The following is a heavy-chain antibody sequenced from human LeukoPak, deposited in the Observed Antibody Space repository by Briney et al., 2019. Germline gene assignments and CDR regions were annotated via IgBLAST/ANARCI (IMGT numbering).Heavy chain of an antibody. D-gene: IGHD2-15*01. Sequence: SETLSLTCTVSGGSISSSSYYWGWIRQPPGKGLEWIGGIYYSGSTYYNPSLKSRVTISVDTSKNQFSLKLSSVTAADTAVYYCASTSPCLAGGSCYSRYWGQGTLVTVSS. V-gene: IGHV4-39*01. CDR1: GGSISSSSYY. CDR2: IYYSGST. CDR3: ASTSPCLAGGSCYSRY. J-gene: IGHJ4*02.